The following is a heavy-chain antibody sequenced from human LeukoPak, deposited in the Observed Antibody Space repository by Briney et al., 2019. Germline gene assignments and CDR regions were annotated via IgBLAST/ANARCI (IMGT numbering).Heavy chain of an antibody. Sequence: GGSLRLSCAASGFTFSSYSMSWVRQAPGKGLEWVSSISSSSSYIYYADSVKGRFTISRDNAKNSLYLQMNSLRAEDTAVYYCARDPVSGYSGYESPIFDYWGQGTLVTVSS. V-gene: IGHV3-21*01. CDR1: GFTFSSYS. CDR3: ARDPVSGYSGYESPIFDY. CDR2: ISSSSSYI. J-gene: IGHJ4*02. D-gene: IGHD5-12*01.